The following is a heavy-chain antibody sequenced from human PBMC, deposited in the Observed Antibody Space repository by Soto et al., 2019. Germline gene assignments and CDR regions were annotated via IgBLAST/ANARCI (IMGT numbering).Heavy chain of an antibody. J-gene: IGHJ6*02. CDR1: GYTFTSYD. CDR2: MNPNSGNT. Sequence: ASVKVSCEASGYTFTSYDINWVRQATGQGLEWMGWMNPNSGNTGYAQKFQGRVTMTRNTSISTAYMELSSLRSEDTAVYYCARETLPDSSSWGNYYYYGMDVWGHGTTVTVSS. CDR3: ARETLPDSSSWGNYYYYGMDV. V-gene: IGHV1-8*01. D-gene: IGHD6-13*01.